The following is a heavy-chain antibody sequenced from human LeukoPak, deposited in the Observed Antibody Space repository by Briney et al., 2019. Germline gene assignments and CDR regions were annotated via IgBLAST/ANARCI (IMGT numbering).Heavy chain of an antibody. Sequence: GESLKISGKGSGYSFTSYWISWVRQMPGKGLEWMGRIDPSDSYTNYSASFQGHVTISPDKSTSTAYLQRSTLNASDTALYSCATRTNLEVTPYAYCGQGTLVTVTS. V-gene: IGHV5-10-1*01. J-gene: IGHJ4*02. D-gene: IGHD2-8*01. CDR2: IDPSDSYT. CDR3: ATRTNLEVTPYAY. CDR1: GYSFTSYW.